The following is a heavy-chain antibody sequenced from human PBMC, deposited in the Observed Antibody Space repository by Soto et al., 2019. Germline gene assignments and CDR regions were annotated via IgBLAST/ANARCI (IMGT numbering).Heavy chain of an antibody. D-gene: IGHD2-21*01. CDR1: GYTFTSYY. J-gene: IGHJ4*02. CDR3: ARDQCGGDYVNY. Sequence: QVQLVQSGAEVKKPGASVKVSCKASGYTFTSYYMHWVRQAPGQGLEWMGIINPSGGSTSYAQKFQGRVTMTRDTSTSTVYMQLSSLTSEDTAVYYCARDQCGGDYVNYWGQGTLVTVSS. CDR2: INPSGGST. V-gene: IGHV1-46*01.